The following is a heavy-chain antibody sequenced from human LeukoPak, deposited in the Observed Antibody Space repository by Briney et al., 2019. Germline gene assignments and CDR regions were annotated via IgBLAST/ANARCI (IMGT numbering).Heavy chain of an antibody. CDR1: GFTFSSYA. Sequence: GGSLRLSCAASGFTFSSYAMSWVRQAPGKGLEWVSAISGSGGSTYYADSVKGRFTISRDNSKNTLYLQMNSLRAEDTAVYYCAKDLIAVAGTTIKNYYYYGMDVWGQGTTVTVSS. D-gene: IGHD6-19*01. V-gene: IGHV3-23*01. CDR2: ISGSGGST. CDR3: AKDLIAVAGTTIKNYYYYGMDV. J-gene: IGHJ6*02.